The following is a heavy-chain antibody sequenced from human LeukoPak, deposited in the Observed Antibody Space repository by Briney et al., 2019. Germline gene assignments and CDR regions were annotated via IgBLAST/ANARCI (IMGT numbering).Heavy chain of an antibody. V-gene: IGHV3-30*02. J-gene: IGHJ4*02. D-gene: IGHD3-9*01. CDR3: AKDRTAYDILDYYFDY. Sequence: GGSLRLSCAASGFTFSTFAFHWVRQAPGKGLEWVAFIRYDGSNKYYADSVKGRFTISRDNSKNTLYLQMNSLRVEDTAVYFFAKDRTAYDILDYYFDYWGQGTLVTVSS. CDR2: IRYDGSNK. CDR1: GFTFSTFA.